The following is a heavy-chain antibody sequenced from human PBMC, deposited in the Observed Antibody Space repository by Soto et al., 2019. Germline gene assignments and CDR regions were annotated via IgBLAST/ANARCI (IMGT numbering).Heavy chain of an antibody. CDR1: GYTFTSYA. D-gene: IGHD3-10*01. V-gene: IGHV1-3*01. CDR3: ARGWRLLWFGESQAYFDY. CDR2: INAGNGNT. J-gene: IGHJ4*02. Sequence: QVQLVQSGAEVKKPGASVKVSCKASGYTFTSYAMHWVRQAPGQRLEWMGWINAGNGNTKYSQKFQGRVTITRDTSASTAYMELSSLRSDDTAVYYCARGWRLLWFGESQAYFDYWGQGTLVTVSS.